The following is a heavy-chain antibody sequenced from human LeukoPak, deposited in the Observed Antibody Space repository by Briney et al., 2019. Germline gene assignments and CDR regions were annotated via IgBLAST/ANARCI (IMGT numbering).Heavy chain of an antibody. CDR3: ATHPGGLQSGFDN. D-gene: IGHD5-24*01. CDR1: GYSFSTYR. CDR2: IYPGDSDI. Sequence: GESLKISCKGSGYSFSTYRIGWVRQMPGKGLEWMGIIYPGDSDIRYSPSFQGQVTMSVDKSIRTAYLQWDSLKASDTAMYYCATHPGGLQSGFDNWGQGTLVTVSS. V-gene: IGHV5-51*01. J-gene: IGHJ4*02.